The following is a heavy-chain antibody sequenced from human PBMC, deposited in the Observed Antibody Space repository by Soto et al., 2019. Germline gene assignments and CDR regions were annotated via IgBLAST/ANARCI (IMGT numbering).Heavy chain of an antibody. Sequence: PGGSLRLSCAASGFTFSSYSMNWVRRAPGKGLEWVSYISSSSSTIYYADSVKGRFTISRDNAKNSLYLQMNSLRDEDTAVYYCARAGYSGSYFWFDPWGQGXLVTVSS. V-gene: IGHV3-48*02. CDR1: GFTFSSYS. J-gene: IGHJ5*02. D-gene: IGHD1-26*01. CDR3: ARAGYSGSYFWFDP. CDR2: ISSSSSTI.